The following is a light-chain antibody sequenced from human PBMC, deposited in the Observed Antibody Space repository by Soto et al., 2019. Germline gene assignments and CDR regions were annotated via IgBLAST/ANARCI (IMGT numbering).Light chain of an antibody. CDR3: KQAPQTAWT. CDR2: LGS. Sequence: DIVMTQSPLSLPVTPGEPASISCRSSQSLLYSNGYNYLDWYLQKPGQSPQLLLYLGSSRASGVPDGVSWRGLGKGFKRENSRGEAEGVGVYYCKQAPQTAWTFCQGTQLEIK. CDR1: QSLLYSNGYNY. V-gene: IGKV2-28*01. J-gene: IGKJ2*01.